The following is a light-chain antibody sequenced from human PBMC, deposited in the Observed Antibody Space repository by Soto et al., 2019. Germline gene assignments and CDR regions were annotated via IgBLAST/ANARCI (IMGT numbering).Light chain of an antibody. CDR1: QSVSSSY. Sequence: EIVLTQAPATLSLSPGERATLSCRASQSVSSSYLAWYQQKPGQAPRLLIYRASSRATGIPDRFSGSGSGTDFTLTISRLEAEDFAVYYCQQYGSSRAFGQGTKVDIK. V-gene: IGKV3-20*01. J-gene: IGKJ1*01. CDR2: RAS. CDR3: QQYGSSRA.